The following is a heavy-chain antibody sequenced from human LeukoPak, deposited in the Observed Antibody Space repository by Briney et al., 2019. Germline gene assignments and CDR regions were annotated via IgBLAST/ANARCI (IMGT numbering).Heavy chain of an antibody. CDR1: GFTFSSYA. CDR3: AKDRLRYFDWLLSPFAC. Sequence: GGSLRLSCAASGFTFSSYAMSWVRQAPGKGLEWVSAISGSGGSTYYADSVKGRFTISRDNSKNTLYLQMNSLRAEDTAVYYCAKDRLRYFDWLLSPFACWGQGTLVTVSS. J-gene: IGHJ4*02. CDR2: ISGSGGST. V-gene: IGHV3-23*01. D-gene: IGHD3-9*01.